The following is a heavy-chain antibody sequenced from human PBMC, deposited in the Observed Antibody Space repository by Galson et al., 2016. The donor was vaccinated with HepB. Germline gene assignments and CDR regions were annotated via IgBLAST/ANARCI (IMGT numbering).Heavy chain of an antibody. CDR3: AWDGLALGHSIDH. Sequence: SLRLSCAASGFSFSSYAMHWVRQAPGKGPECVAFISFDGSIKLYSDSVRGRFPISRDNSKNPLYLQMNSLTFEDTAVYYCAWDGLALGHSIDHWGQGTRVTVSS. J-gene: IGHJ4*02. CDR1: GFSFSSYA. CDR2: ISFDGSIK. V-gene: IGHV3-30-3*01. D-gene: IGHD3-16*01.